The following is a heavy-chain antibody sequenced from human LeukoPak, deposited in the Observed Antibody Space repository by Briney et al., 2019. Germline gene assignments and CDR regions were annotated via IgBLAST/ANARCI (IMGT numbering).Heavy chain of an antibody. V-gene: IGHV3-30*02. CDR1: GFTFSSYG. CDR2: IRYDGSNK. Sequence: GGSLRLSCAASGFTFSSYGVHWVRQAPGKGLEWVAFIRYDGSNKYYADSVKGRFTISRDNSKNTLYLQMNSLRAEDTAVYYCAKAHYYGSGSYYNPWGQGTLVTVSS. D-gene: IGHD3-10*01. CDR3: AKAHYYGSGSYYNP. J-gene: IGHJ5*02.